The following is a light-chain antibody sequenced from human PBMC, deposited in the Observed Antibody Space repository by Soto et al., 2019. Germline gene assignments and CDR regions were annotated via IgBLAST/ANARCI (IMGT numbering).Light chain of an antibody. Sequence: EIQMTKSPSTLSASVGDRVTITCRASQSISSWLAWYQQKPGKAPNLLIYDASNLESGVPSRFSGSGSGTEFTLTISSLQPDDFATYYCQQYNSYQWTFGQGTKVDIK. V-gene: IGKV1-5*01. CDR2: DAS. CDR1: QSISSW. J-gene: IGKJ1*01. CDR3: QQYNSYQWT.